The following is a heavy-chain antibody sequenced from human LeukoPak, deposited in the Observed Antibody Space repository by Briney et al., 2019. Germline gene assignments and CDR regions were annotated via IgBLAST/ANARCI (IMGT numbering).Heavy chain of an antibody. CDR3: ARAYVDIVATIGY. Sequence: GASVKVSCKASGYTFTGYYMHWVRQAPGQGLEWMGWINPNSGGTNYAQKFQGRVTMTRDTSISTAYMELSRLRSDDTAVYYCARAYVDIVATIGYWGRGILVSVSS. V-gene: IGHV1-2*02. CDR1: GYTFTGYY. CDR2: INPNSGGT. J-gene: IGHJ4*02. D-gene: IGHD5-12*01.